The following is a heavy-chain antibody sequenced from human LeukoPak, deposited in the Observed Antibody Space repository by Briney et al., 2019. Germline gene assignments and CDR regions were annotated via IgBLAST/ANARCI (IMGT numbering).Heavy chain of an antibody. V-gene: IGHV1-46*01. CDR3: ARDATRGIGGSYDLDF. J-gene: IGHJ4*02. Sequence: GASVKLSCKASGSRVTSRYIQWVRQDPGQGLEWMGLLNPSRGTTACAPKFQGRVTMTRDTSSNKVYMELRGLRSDDTAILYCARDATRGIGGSYDLDFWGQGSLVTVSS. D-gene: IGHD3-16*01. CDR2: LNPSRGTT. CDR1: GSRVTSRY.